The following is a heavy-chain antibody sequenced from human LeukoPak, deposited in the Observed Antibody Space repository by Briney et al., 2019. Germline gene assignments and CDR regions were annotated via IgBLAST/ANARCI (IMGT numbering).Heavy chain of an antibody. V-gene: IGHV1-69*05. J-gene: IGHJ4*02. Sequence: SVKVSCKASGGTFSSYAISWVRQAPGQGLEWMGGIIPIFGTANYAQKFQGRVTMTRDTSTSTVYMELSSLRSEDTAVYYCARVTGYSSGWSPFDYWGQGTLVTVSS. D-gene: IGHD6-19*01. CDR1: GGTFSSYA. CDR3: ARVTGYSSGWSPFDY. CDR2: IIPIFGTA.